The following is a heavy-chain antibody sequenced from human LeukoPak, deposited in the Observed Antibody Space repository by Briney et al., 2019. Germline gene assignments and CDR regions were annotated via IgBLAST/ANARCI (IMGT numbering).Heavy chain of an antibody. CDR3: ATARDTAMDPFDY. J-gene: IGHJ4*02. D-gene: IGHD5-18*01. Sequence: ASVKVSCKASGGTFSSYAISWVRQAPGQGLEWMGGIIPIFGTANYAQKFQGRVTFTTDESTSTAYMEVSSLRSEDTAVYYCATARDTAMDPFDYWGQGALVTVSS. CDR2: IIPIFGTA. CDR1: GGTFSSYA. V-gene: IGHV1-69*05.